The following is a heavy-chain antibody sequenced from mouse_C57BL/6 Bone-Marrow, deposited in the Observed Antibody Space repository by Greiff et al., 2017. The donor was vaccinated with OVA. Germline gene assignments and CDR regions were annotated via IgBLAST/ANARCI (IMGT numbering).Heavy chain of an antibody. V-gene: IGHV1-64*01. CDR2: IHPNSGST. CDR1: GYTFTSYW. J-gene: IGHJ4*01. CDR3: ARWVYAMDY. Sequence: VKLKQPGAELVKPGASVKLSCKASGYTFTSYWMHWVKQRPGQGLEWIGMIHPNSGSTNYNEKFKSKTTLTVDKSSSTAYMQLSSLTSEDSAVYYCARWVYAMDYWGQGTSVTVSS.